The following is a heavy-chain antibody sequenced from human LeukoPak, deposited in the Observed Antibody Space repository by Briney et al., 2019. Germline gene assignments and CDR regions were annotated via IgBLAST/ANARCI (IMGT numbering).Heavy chain of an antibody. CDR3: AKDPYCNSLSCHYYFDY. CDR1: GFTFSDSW. Sequence: GGSLRLSCAASGFTFSDSWMSWVRQVPGKGLEWVSTISGSDSSASYADSVKGRFTISRDSSENTLYLQMNSLRAEDTAVYYCAKDPYCNSLSCHYYFDYWGQGTLVTVSS. CDR2: ISGSDSSA. J-gene: IGHJ4*02. V-gene: IGHV3-23*01. D-gene: IGHD2-2*01.